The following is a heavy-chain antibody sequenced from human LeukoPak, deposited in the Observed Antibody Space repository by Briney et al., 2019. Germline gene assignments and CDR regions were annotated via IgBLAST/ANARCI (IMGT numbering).Heavy chain of an antibody. CDR1: GYTFTSYY. J-gene: IGHJ4*02. D-gene: IGHD3-10*01. V-gene: IGHV1-46*01. CDR2: INPSGGST. Sequence: ASVKVSCKASGYTFTSYYMHWVRQAPGRGLEWMGIINPSGGSTSYAQKFQGRVTMTRDTSTSTVYMELSSLRSEDTAVYYCYITMVRGVTSRRPDYWGQGTLVTVSS. CDR3: YITMVRGVTSRRPDY.